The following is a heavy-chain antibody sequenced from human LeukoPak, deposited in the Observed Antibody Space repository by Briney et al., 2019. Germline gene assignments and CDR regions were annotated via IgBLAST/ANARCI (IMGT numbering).Heavy chain of an antibody. CDR3: AREIVVVPAAIGGFDY. CDR2: INHSGST. Sequence: SETLSLTCAVYGGSFSGYYWSWIRQPPGKGLEWIGEINHSGSTNYNPSLKSRVTISVDTSKNQFSLKLSSVTAADTAVYYCAREIVVVPAAIGGFDYWGQGTLVTVSS. D-gene: IGHD2-2*01. V-gene: IGHV4-34*01. CDR1: GGSFSGYY. J-gene: IGHJ4*02.